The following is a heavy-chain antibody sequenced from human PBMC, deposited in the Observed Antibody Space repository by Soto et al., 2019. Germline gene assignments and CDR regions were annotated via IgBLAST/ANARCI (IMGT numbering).Heavy chain of an antibody. J-gene: IGHJ6*02. CDR3: ASLPGIAAAKGEPTYYYGMDV. CDR1: GYTFTSYG. D-gene: IGHD6-13*01. Sequence: VSVKVSCKASGYTFTSYGISWVRQAPGQGLEWMGWISAYNGNTNYAQKLQGRVTMTTDTSTSTAYMELRSLRSDDTAVYYCASLPGIAAAKGEPTYYYGMDVWGQGTTVTVSS. CDR2: ISAYNGNT. V-gene: IGHV1-18*01.